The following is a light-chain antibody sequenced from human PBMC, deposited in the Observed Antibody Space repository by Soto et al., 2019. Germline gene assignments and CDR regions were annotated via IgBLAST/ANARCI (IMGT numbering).Light chain of an antibody. Sequence: QAVVTQPPSVSAAPGQKVTISCSGSSSNIGKNYVSWYQHLPGTAPTLLIYDNNKRPSGIPDRFSASKSGTSATLSITGLHTGDEADYYCRTWDSSLSALVFGGGPTLTFL. CDR1: SSNIGKNY. CDR3: RTWDSSLSALV. V-gene: IGLV1-51*01. J-gene: IGLJ3*02. CDR2: DNN.